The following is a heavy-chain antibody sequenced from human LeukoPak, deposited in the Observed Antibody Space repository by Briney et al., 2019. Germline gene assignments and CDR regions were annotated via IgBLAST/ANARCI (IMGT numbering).Heavy chain of an antibody. V-gene: IGHV3-21*01. CDR2: ISSSSSYI. CDR3: ARDHPFYYYDSSGYYLDAFDI. J-gene: IGHJ3*02. Sequence: GGSLRLSCAASGFTFSSYSMNWVRQAPGKGLEWVSSISSSSSYIYYADSVKGRFTISRDNAKNSLYLQMNSLGAEDTAVYYCARDHPFYYYDSSGYYLDAFDIWGQGTMVTVSS. CDR1: GFTFSSYS. D-gene: IGHD3-22*01.